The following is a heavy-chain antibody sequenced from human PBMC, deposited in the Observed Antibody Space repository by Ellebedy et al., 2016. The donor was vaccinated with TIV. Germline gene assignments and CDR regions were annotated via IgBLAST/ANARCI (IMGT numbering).Heavy chain of an antibody. J-gene: IGHJ4*02. CDR2: IYYSGST. CDR3: ATQNWGLSRDY. Sequence: SETLSLXXTASGGSISSYYWSWIRQPPGKGLEWIGYIYYSGSTNYNPSLKSRVTISVDTSKNQFSLKLSSVTAEDTAVYYCATQNWGLSRDYWGQGTLVTVSS. D-gene: IGHD7-27*01. V-gene: IGHV4-59*01. CDR1: GGSISSYY.